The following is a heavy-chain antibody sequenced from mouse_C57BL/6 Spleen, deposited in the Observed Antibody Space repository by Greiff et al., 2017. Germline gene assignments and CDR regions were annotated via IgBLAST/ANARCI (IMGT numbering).Heavy chain of an antibody. V-gene: IGHV1-82*01. CDR2: IYPGDGDT. D-gene: IGHD1-1*02. Sequence: QVQLKQSGPELVKPGASVKISCKASGYAFSSSWMNWVKQRPGKGLEWIGRIYPGDGDTNYNGKFKGKATLTADKSSSTAYMQLSSLTSEDSAVYFCARYYANENYFDYWGQGTTRTVSS. CDR1: GYAFSSSW. CDR3: ARYYANENYFDY. J-gene: IGHJ2*01.